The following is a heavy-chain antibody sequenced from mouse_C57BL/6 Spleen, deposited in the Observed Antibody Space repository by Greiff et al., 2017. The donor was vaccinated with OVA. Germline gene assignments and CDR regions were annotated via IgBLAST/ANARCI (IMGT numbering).Heavy chain of an antibody. D-gene: IGHD2-3*01. CDR2: IYPSDSET. V-gene: IGHV1-61*01. Sequence: QVQLQQSGAELVRPGSSVKLSCKASGYTFTSYWMDWVKQRPGQGLEWIGNIYPSDSETHYNPKFTDKATLTVDKSSSTAYMELSSLTSEDSAVYDCARPDSLYDDYYVGFAYWGQGTLVTVSA. CDR3: ARPDSLYDDYYVGFAY. CDR1: GYTFTSYW. J-gene: IGHJ3*01.